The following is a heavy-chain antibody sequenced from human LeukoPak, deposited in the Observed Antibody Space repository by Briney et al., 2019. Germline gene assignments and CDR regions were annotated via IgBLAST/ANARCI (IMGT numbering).Heavy chain of an antibody. CDR3: ASGSSGYGYYYYMDV. CDR2: IIPIFVTA. D-gene: IGHD3-22*01. Sequence: SVKLSCKASGGTFSIYAITWVRQAPGQGLEWMGGIIPIFVTANYAQKFQGRVTITADESTSTAYMELSSLRSEDTAVYYCASGSSGYGYYYYMDVWGKGTTVNVSS. V-gene: IGHV1-69*13. CDR1: GGTFSIYA. J-gene: IGHJ6*03.